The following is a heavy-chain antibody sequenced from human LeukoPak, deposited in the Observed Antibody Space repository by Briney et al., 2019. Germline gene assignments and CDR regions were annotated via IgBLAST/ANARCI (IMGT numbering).Heavy chain of an antibody. J-gene: IGHJ4*02. CDR3: AREEAVRRFGHDY. D-gene: IGHD6-6*01. CDR2: IGGSGDT. Sequence: PGGSLRLSCAASGFIFSSHAMTWFRQAPGKGLEWVSAIGGSGDTYYADSVKGRFTISRDNSKNTLDLQMNSLRAEDSAIYYCAREEAVRRFGHDYWGQGMLVTVSS. V-gene: IGHV3-23*01. CDR1: GFIFSSHA.